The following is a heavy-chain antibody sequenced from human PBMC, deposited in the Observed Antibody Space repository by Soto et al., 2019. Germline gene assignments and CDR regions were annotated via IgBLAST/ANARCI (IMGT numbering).Heavy chain of an antibody. D-gene: IGHD3-10*01. CDR1: GFTFSSYA. CDR2: ISGSGGST. CDR3: AKDLYYYGSGSYAALFGMDV. Sequence: GGSLRLSCAASGFTFSSYAMSWVRQAPGKGLEWVSAISGSGGSTYYADSVKGRFTISRDNSKNTLYLQMNSLRAEDTAVYYCAKDLYYYGSGSYAALFGMDVWGQGTTVTVSS. J-gene: IGHJ6*02. V-gene: IGHV3-23*01.